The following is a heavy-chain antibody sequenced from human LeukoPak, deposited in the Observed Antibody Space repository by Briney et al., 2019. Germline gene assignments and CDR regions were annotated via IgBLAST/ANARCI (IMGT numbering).Heavy chain of an antibody. D-gene: IGHD3-10*01. Sequence: GGTLRLSCATSGFILSIFGMTWVRQAPGKGLEWVSAITFNSDNTYYADSVKGRFTTSRDNSRNTVYLQMNSLRGDDTAFYYCARSSGRGAVSDNAYWGQGTLVTVSS. CDR3: ARSSGRGAVSDNAY. CDR1: GFILSIFG. V-gene: IGHV3-23*01. CDR2: ITFNSDNT. J-gene: IGHJ4*02.